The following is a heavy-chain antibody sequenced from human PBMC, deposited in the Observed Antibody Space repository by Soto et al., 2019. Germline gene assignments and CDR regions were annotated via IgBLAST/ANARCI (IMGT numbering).Heavy chain of an antibody. CDR1: GGSIRSSNW. CDR3: AKDNYYFDY. V-gene: IGHV4-4*02. CDR2: IYHSGST. D-gene: IGHD1-1*01. J-gene: IGHJ4*01. Sequence: QVQLQESGPGLVKPSGTLSLTCTVSGGSIRSSNWWSWVRQPPGKGLEWIGEIYHSGSTNYNPFLESRVTISVDKSKNQFSLKLSSLTAADTALYYCAKDNYYFDYWGHGTLVTVSS.